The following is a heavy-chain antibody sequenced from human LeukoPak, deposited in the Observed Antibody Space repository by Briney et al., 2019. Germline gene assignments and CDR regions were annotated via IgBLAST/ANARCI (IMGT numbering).Heavy chain of an antibody. CDR1: GITFSIAW. CDR3: ATDRAWFDP. V-gene: IGHV3-15*01. J-gene: IGHJ5*02. D-gene: IGHD3-10*01. CDR2: IKSKIGGATA. Sequence: GGSLRLSCAASGITFSIAWMSWFRQAPGKGLEGVGRIKSKIGGATADYAAPVKDRFTISRDDSKNTLYLQMNSLKTEDTAVYYCATDRAWFDPWGQGTLVTVSS.